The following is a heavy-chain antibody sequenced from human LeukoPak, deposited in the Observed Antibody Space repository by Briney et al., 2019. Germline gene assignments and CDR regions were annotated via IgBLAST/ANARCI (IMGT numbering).Heavy chain of an antibody. Sequence: GGSLRLSCAASGFTFSSYAMSWVRQAPGKGLEWVSAISGSGGSTYYADSVKGRFTISRDNSKNTLYLQMNSLRAEDTAVYYCAKVGEPPYYYYYYYMDVWGKGTTVTVSS. CDR1: GFTFSSYA. V-gene: IGHV3-23*01. J-gene: IGHJ6*03. CDR2: ISGSGGST. D-gene: IGHD3-10*01. CDR3: AKVGEPPYYYYYYYMDV.